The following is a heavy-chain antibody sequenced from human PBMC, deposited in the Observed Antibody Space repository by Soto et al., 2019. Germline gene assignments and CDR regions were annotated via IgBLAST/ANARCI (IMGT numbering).Heavy chain of an antibody. CDR1: GFTFSSYS. CDR3: ASGGYCSSTSCYGGY. J-gene: IGHJ4*02. V-gene: IGHV3-21*01. Sequence: GSLRLSCAASGFTFSSYSMNWVRQAPGKGLEWVSSISSSSSYIYYADSVKGRFTISRDNAKNSLYLQMNSLRAEDTAVYYCASGGYCSSTSCYGGYWGQGTLVTVSS. CDR2: ISSSSSYI. D-gene: IGHD2-2*01.